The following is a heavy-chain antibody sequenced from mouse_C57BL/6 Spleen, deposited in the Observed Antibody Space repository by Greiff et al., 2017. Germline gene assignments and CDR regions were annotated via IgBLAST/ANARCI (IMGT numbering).Heavy chain of an antibody. CDR3: ARTSDYYGSS. D-gene: IGHD1-1*01. CDR1: GYTFTSYG. CDR2: IYPRSGNT. V-gene: IGHV1-81*01. Sequence: QVQLQQSGAELARPGASVKLSCKASGYTFTSYGISWVKQRTGQGLEWIGEIYPRSGNTYYNEKFKGKATLTADKSSSTAYMELRSLTSEDSAVYVCARTSDYYGSSWGKGTTLTVSS. J-gene: IGHJ2*01.